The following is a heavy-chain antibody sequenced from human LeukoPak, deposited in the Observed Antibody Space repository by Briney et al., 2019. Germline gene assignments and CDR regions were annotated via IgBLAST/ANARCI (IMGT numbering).Heavy chain of an antibody. CDR3: ARVDDILTGYYPDYHYYYGMDV. D-gene: IGHD3-9*01. J-gene: IGHJ6*02. V-gene: IGHV3-48*04. Sequence: GGSLRLSCAASGFTFSDYNMNWVRQAPGKGLEWVSFISSSSTTIFYADSVKGRFIISRDNAKNSLYLQMNSLRAEDTAVYYCARVDDILTGYYPDYHYYYGMDVWGQGTTVTVSS. CDR1: GFTFSDYN. CDR2: ISSSSTTI.